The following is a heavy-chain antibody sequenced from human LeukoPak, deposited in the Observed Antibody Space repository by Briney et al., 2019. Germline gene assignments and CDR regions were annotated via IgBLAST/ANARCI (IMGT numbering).Heavy chain of an antibody. D-gene: IGHD7-27*01. CDR3: AKTGAGYYYMDV. CDR1: GFTFDDYA. J-gene: IGHJ6*03. Sequence: GGSLRLSCAASGFTFDDYAMHWVRQAPGKGLEWVSGISWNSGRIDYADSVKGRFTISRDNAANSLYLQMNSLRADDTAVYYCAKTGAGYYYMDVWGKGTTVTVSS. V-gene: IGHV3-9*01. CDR2: ISWNSGRI.